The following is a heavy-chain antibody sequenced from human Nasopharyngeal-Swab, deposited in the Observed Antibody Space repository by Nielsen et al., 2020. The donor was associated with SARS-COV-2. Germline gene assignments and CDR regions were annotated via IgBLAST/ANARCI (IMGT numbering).Heavy chain of an antibody. CDR2: ISHRRST. CDR3: ARGDFWSGYPPVYYGMDV. CDR1: GGSISSSNW. Sequence: SQTLSPTCAVSGGSISSSNWWSWVRQPPGQRREWIGEISHRRSTNYNPSPKSRVTISVDKSKNQFSLKLSSVTAADTAVYYCARGDFWSGYPPVYYGMDVWGQGTTVTVSS. J-gene: IGHJ6*02. V-gene: IGHV4-4*02. D-gene: IGHD3-3*01.